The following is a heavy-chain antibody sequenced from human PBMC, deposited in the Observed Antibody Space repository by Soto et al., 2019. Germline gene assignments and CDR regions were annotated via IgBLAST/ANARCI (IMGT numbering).Heavy chain of an antibody. J-gene: IGHJ6*02. CDR1: GFTFSSYW. Sequence: GGSLRLSCAASGFTFSSYWMSWVRQAPGKGLEWVANIKQDGSEKYYVDSVKGRFAISRDNAKNSLYLQMNSLRAEDTAVYYCASSIVGATPGDYYYYGMDVWGQGTTVTVSS. D-gene: IGHD1-26*01. CDR2: IKQDGSEK. V-gene: IGHV3-7*03. CDR3: ASSIVGATPGDYYYYGMDV.